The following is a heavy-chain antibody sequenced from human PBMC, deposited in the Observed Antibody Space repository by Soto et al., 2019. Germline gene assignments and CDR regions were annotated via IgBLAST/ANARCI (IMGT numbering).Heavy chain of an antibody. Sequence: QVQLVESGGGVVQPGRPLRLSCATSGFLFSSHGYHWVRQAPGKGLEWVGAIWHDGSKIYYADSVKGRFTISRDDSKNTLYLQMNSLRAADTAVYHCARDDGINVLNFWGQGTLVTVSS. CDR1: GFLFSSHG. V-gene: IGHV3-33*01. CDR2: IWHDGSKI. J-gene: IGHJ4*02. CDR3: ARDDGINVLNF. D-gene: IGHD2-15*01.